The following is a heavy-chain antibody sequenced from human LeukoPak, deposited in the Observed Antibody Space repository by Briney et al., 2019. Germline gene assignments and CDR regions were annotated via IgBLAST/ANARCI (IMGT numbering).Heavy chain of an antibody. CDR1: GYTFVSYG. CDR3: ARGYCSSPKCPYHYYYYMDV. J-gene: IGHJ6*03. V-gene: IGHV1-18*01. CDR2: ISAYNGNT. D-gene: IGHD2-2*01. Sequence: ASVKVSCKASGYTFVSYGITWVRQAPGQGLEWMGWISAYNGNTNYAQKFQGRVAMTTDTSTSTAYMELKSLRSDDTAVYYCARGYCSSPKCPYHYYYYMDVWGKGTTVTVSS.